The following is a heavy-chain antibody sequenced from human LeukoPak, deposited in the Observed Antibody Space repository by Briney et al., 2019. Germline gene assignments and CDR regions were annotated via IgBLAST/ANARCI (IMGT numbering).Heavy chain of an antibody. V-gene: IGHV3-33*06. Sequence: GGSLRLSCAASGFTFSSYGMHWVRQAPGTGLEWVAVIWYDGSNKFYADSVKGRFTISRDNSKNTLYLQMNSLRAEDTAVYYCAKEAVAVAGTWFDPWGQGTLVTVSS. CDR3: AKEAVAVAGTWFDP. J-gene: IGHJ5*02. CDR1: GFTFSSYG. CDR2: IWYDGSNK. D-gene: IGHD6-19*01.